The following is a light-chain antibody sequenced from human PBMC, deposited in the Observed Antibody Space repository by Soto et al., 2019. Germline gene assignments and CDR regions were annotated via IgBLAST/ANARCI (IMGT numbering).Light chain of an antibody. V-gene: IGKV3-11*01. CDR3: QQRRSWPIT. Sequence: EIVMTQSPATLSVSPGERATLSCRASQSVSSNLAWYQQKPGQAPRLLIYDTSNRATGIPARFSGSGSGTDFTLTISSLEPEDFAVYYCQQRRSWPITFGQGTRLEIK. J-gene: IGKJ5*01. CDR1: QSVSSN. CDR2: DTS.